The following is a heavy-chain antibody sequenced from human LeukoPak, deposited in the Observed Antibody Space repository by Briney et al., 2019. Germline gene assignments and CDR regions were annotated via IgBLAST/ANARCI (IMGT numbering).Heavy chain of an antibody. J-gene: IGHJ4*02. D-gene: IGHD6-19*01. CDR2: ISGSGEST. V-gene: IGHV3-23*01. Sequence: PGGSLRLSCAASGFTFSNAWMSWVRQAPGKGLEWVSDISGSGESTHYADSVKGRFTISRDNSKNTLYLQMSSLRGEDTAVYYCAKGAHNSGWLSHDYWGQGTLVTVSS. CDR3: AKGAHNSGWLSHDY. CDR1: GFTFSNAW.